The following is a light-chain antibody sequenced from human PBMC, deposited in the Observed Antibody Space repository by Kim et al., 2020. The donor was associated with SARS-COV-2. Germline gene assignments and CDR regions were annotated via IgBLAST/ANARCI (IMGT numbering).Light chain of an antibody. CDR2: DVS. V-gene: IGLV2-14*03. Sequence: QSALTQPASVSGSPGQSITISCTGTNSDVGGYHYVAWYQQYPGKAPKLIIYDVSNRPSGVSSRFSGSKSGKTASLPISGLQAEDEADYYCSSYTTSSTYVFGTVTRVTVL. J-gene: IGLJ1*01. CDR1: NSDVGGYHY. CDR3: SSYTTSSTYV.